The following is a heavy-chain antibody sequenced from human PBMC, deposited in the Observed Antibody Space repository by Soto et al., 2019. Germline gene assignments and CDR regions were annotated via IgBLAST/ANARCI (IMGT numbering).Heavy chain of an antibody. Sequence: ASVKVSCKASGGTFSSYAISWVRQAPGQGLEWMGGIIPIFGTANYAQKFQGRVTITADESTSTAYMELSSLRSEDTAVYYCARDNSGSYLLDAFDIWGQGTMVTVSS. D-gene: IGHD1-26*01. CDR3: ARDNSGSYLLDAFDI. J-gene: IGHJ3*02. CDR1: GGTFSSYA. V-gene: IGHV1-69*13. CDR2: IIPIFGTA.